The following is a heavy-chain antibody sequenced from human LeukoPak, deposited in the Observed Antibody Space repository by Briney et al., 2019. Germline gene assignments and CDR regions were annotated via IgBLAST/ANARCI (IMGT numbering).Heavy chain of an antibody. CDR1: GYSISSGIYY. J-gene: IGHJ4*02. Sequence: SETLSLTCAVSGYSISSGIYYWGWIRQPPGKGLEWIGSVFYGGSTYYNPSLKSRVTISVDTSMNQFSLQLSFLTAADTAMYYCAAGFDYWGQGTLVTVSS. CDR2: VFYGGST. CDR3: AAGFDY. V-gene: IGHV4-39*01.